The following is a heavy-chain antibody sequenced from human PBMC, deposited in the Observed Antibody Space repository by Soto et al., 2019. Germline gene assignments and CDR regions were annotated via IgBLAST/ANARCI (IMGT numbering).Heavy chain of an antibody. V-gene: IGHV4-39*01. Sequence: SETLSLTCTVSSGSISSSSYYWGWIRQPTGKGLEWIGSIYYSGSTYYNPSLKSRVTISVDTSKNQFSLKLSFVTAADTAVYYCARHTRSGCSSTSCYSDVWGQGTTVTVSS. J-gene: IGHJ6*02. CDR1: SGSISSSSYY. CDR3: ARHTRSGCSSTSCYSDV. D-gene: IGHD2-2*01. CDR2: IYYSGST.